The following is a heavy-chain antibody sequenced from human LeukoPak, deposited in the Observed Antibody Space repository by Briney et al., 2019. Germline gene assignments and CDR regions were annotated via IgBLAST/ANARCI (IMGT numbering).Heavy chain of an antibody. Sequence: GGSLRLSCAASGFTFSSYGMHWVRQAPGKGLEWVAVIWYDGSNKYYADSVKGRFTISRDNSKNTLYLQMNSLRAEDTAVYYCAREVGDYYFDYWGQGTLVTVSS. CDR3: AREVGDYYFDY. J-gene: IGHJ4*02. CDR2: IWYDGSNK. D-gene: IGHD4-17*01. CDR1: GFTFSSYG. V-gene: IGHV3-33*01.